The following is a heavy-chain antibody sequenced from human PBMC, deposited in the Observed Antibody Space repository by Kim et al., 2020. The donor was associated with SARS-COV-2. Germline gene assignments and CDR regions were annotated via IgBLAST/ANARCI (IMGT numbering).Heavy chain of an antibody. D-gene: IGHD6-19*01. V-gene: IGHV4-59*09. J-gene: IGHJ4*02. Sequence: NPAHKIRVTISVDTSKNQCALKLSSVTAADTAVYYCARGREGYSSGWYWDYWGQGTLVTVSS. CDR3: ARGREGYSSGWYWDY.